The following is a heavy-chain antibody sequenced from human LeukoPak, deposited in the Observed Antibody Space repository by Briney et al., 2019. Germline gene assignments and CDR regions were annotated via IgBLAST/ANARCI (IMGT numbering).Heavy chain of an antibody. J-gene: IGHJ4*02. Sequence: SVKVSCKASGGTFSSYAISWVRQAPGQGLEWMGGIIPIFGTANYAQKFQGRVTITADESTSTAYMELSSLRSEDTAVYYCARGGDYYDSSGNSFDYWGQGTLVTVSS. D-gene: IGHD3-22*01. CDR3: ARGGDYYDSSGNSFDY. CDR1: GGTFSSYA. V-gene: IGHV1-69*01. CDR2: IIPIFGTA.